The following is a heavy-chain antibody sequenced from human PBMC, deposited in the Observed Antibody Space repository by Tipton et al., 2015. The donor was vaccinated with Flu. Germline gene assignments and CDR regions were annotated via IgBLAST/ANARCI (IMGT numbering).Heavy chain of an antibody. CDR3: VRTARRPFGAFDV. CDR2: IYPGGGT. J-gene: IGHJ3*01. V-gene: IGHV3-66*01. D-gene: IGHD3-16*01. Sequence: SLRLSCAASGFSIRSSYMHWVRQAPGKGLEWLSVIYPGGGTYYADSVKGRFNISRDNSNGTLHLQMNSLTGGDTAVYYCVRTARRPFGAFDVWGQGTMVTVSS. CDR1: GFSIRSSY.